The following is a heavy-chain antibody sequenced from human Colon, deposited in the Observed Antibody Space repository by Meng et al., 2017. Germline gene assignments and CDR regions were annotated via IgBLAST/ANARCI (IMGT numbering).Heavy chain of an antibody. D-gene: IGHD5-12*01. V-gene: IGHV6-1*01. J-gene: IGHJ4*02. CDR3: ARGTWANFAY. Sequence: SQTLSLTCAISGDSVSSNSATWHWIRQSPSRGLEWLGRTYYRSKWYNDYAVSVKSRITINPDTSKNQFSLQLNSVTPDDTAVYYCARGTWANFAYWGQGTLVTVSS. CDR1: GDSVSSNSAT. CDR2: TYYRSKWYN.